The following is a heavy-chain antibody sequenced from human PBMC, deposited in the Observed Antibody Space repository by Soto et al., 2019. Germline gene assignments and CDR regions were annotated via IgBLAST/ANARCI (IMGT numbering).Heavy chain of an antibody. D-gene: IGHD4-17*01. J-gene: IGHJ6*02. Sequence: AAMKVSCKASGYTFTGYYMHWVRQATGRGLEWMGWINPNSGGTNYAQKFQGRVTMTRDTSISTAYMELSRLRSDDTAVYYCAREKQTTVTNYYYYGMDVWGQGTTVTVSS. V-gene: IGHV1-2*02. CDR1: GYTFTGYY. CDR2: INPNSGGT. CDR3: AREKQTTVTNYYYYGMDV.